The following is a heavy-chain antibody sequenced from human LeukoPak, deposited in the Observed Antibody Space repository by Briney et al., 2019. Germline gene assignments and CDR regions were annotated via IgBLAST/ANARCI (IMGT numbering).Heavy chain of an antibody. CDR3: ARTTRVTPDGRAEYFED. CDR2: RCDDGRD. D-gene: IGHD4-11*01. Sequence: SGTLSLTCTVSGVSISTSCWSWIRQSPGRGLEWVGYRCDDGRDLYNPSLRSRVSRVTISVDASEKQFSLSLRSVTAADTAMYYCARTTRVTPDGRAEYFEDWGQGTLVIVSS. CDR1: GVSISTSC. J-gene: IGHJ1*01. V-gene: IGHV4-59*03.